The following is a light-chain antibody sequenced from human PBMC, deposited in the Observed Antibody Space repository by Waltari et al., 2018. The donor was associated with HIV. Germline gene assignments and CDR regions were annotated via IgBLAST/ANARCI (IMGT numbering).Light chain of an antibody. CDR3: QSVDRSRVV. Sequence: SYELTQPPSVSVSPGQTARITCSGDALPKQYAYWYKQKPGQAPVVVIYKDSERPSGIPERLSGSSSGTTVTLTISGVQTEDEADYYCQSVDRSRVVFGGGTKLTVL. CDR2: KDS. V-gene: IGLV3-25*03. J-gene: IGLJ2*01. CDR1: ALPKQY.